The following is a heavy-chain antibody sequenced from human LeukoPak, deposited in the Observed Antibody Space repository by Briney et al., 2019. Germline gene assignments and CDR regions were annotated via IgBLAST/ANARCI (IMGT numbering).Heavy chain of an antibody. CDR1: GGSISSGGYY. Sequence: PSQTLSLTCTVSGGSISSGGYYWSWMRQHPGKGLEWIGYIYYSGSTYYNPSLESRVTISVDTSKNHFSLNLSSVTAADTAVYYCARRHLGYCTGGSCYHFDYWGQGTLVTVSS. J-gene: IGHJ4*02. CDR2: IYYSGST. CDR3: ARRHLGYCTGGSCYHFDY. V-gene: IGHV4-31*03. D-gene: IGHD2-15*01.